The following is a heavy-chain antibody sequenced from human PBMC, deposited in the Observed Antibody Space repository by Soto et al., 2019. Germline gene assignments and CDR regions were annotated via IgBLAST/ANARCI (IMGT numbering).Heavy chain of an antibody. CDR3: AREPVYGDRYYFDY. Sequence: GGSLRLSCAASGFTFSSYAMHWVRQAPGKGLEWVAVISYDGSNKYYADSVKGRFTISRDNSKNTLYLQMNSLRAEDTAVYYCAREPVYGDRYYFDYWGQGTLVTVSS. CDR1: GFTFSSYA. D-gene: IGHD4-17*01. CDR2: ISYDGSNK. V-gene: IGHV3-30-3*01. J-gene: IGHJ4*02.